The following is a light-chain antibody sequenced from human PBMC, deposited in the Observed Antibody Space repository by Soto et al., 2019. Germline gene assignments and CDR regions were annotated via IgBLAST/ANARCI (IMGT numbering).Light chain of an antibody. CDR1: QSISSW. CDR3: QQYNSYSWT. CDR2: DAS. Sequence: DIQMTQSPSTPSASVGDTVTVTCRASQSISSWLAWYQQKPGKAPKLLIYDASSLESGVPSRFSGSGSGTEFTLTISSLQPDDFATYYCQQYNSYSWTFGQGTKVDIK. V-gene: IGKV1-5*01. J-gene: IGKJ1*01.